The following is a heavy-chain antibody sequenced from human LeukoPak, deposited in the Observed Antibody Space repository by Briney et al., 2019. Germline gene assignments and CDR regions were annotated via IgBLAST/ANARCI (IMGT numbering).Heavy chain of an antibody. CDR1: GFTFSSYD. J-gene: IGHJ4*02. CDR3: ASGGPDQWEVMSGSFDS. V-gene: IGHV3-21*01. CDR2: ISTSSSYI. D-gene: IGHD1-26*01. Sequence: GGSLRLSCAASGFTFSSYDMTWVRQAPGRGLEWVSSISTSSSYIYYADSVKGRFTISRDNAKRSLYLQINSLRGEDTAVYYCASGGPDQWEVMSGSFDSWGQGTLVTVSS.